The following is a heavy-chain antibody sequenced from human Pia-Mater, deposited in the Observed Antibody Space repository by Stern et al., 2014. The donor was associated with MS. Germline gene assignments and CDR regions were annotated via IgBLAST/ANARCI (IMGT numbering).Heavy chain of an antibody. J-gene: IGHJ6*02. D-gene: IGHD3-10*01. CDR2: TWYDGSNQ. CDR1: GFTFSNYG. V-gene: IGHV3-33*01. CDR3: ARDNPYGSGHYQIGGFGLDV. Sequence: VQLVQSGGGVVQPGRSLSLSCEASGFTFSNYGMHWVRQTPGRGLEWVAMTWYDGSNQYYAESVRGRFFVFRDNSRNTLSLQMNSLRADDTAVYYCARDNPYGSGHYQIGGFGLDVWGHGTTLSVAS.